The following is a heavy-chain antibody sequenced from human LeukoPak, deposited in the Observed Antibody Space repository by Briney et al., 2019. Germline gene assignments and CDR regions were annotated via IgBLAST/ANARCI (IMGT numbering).Heavy chain of an antibody. V-gene: IGHV3-9*01. Sequence: GRSLRLSCAASGFTFDDYAMHWVRQAPGKGLEWVSGISWNSGSIGYADSVKGRFTISRDNAKNSLYLQMNSLRAEDTALYYCAKDKAEVGYSQFDYWGQGTLATVSS. D-gene: IGHD3-22*01. CDR2: ISWNSGSI. CDR3: AKDKAEVGYSQFDY. J-gene: IGHJ4*02. CDR1: GFTFDDYA.